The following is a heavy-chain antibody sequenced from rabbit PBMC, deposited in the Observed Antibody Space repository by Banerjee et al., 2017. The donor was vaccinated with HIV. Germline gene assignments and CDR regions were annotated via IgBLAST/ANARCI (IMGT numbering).Heavy chain of an antibody. CDR1: GFTLSSYW. D-gene: IGHD1-1*01. J-gene: IGHJ2*01. Sequence: LVESGGDLVKPEGSLTLTCKASGFTLSSYWMWWVRQAPGKGLEWIGYITYGGSAYYASGVKGRFTISRDNAQNTVSLQLNSLTAADTATYFCASSSIDYTFDSWGPGTLVTVS. CDR3: ASSSIDYTFDS. CDR2: ITYGGSA. V-gene: IGHV1S28*01.